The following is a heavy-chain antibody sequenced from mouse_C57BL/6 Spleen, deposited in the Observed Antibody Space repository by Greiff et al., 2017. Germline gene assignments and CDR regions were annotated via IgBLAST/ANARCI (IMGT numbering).Heavy chain of an antibody. D-gene: IGHD3-2*02. J-gene: IGHJ2*01. V-gene: IGHV1-63*01. Sequence: VQRVESGAELVRPGTSVKMSCKASGYTFTNYWIGWAKQRPGHGLEWIGDIYPGGGYTNYNEKFKGKATLTADKSSSTAYMQFSSLTSEDSAIYYCARKGAAQATFDYWGQGTTLTVSS. CDR2: IYPGGGYT. CDR1: GYTFTNYW. CDR3: ARKGAAQATFDY.